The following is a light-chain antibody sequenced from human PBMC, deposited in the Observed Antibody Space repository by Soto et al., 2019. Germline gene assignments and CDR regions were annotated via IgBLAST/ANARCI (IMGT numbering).Light chain of an antibody. Sequence: QSVLTQPPSVSAAPGQKVTISCSGSSSNIGNNYVSWYQQLPGTAPKLLIYENNKRPSGIPDRFSGSKSGTSATLGITGLQTVDEADYYCGTWDSSLSAGLFGGGTKLTVL. CDR3: GTWDSSLSAGL. J-gene: IGLJ2*01. CDR1: SSNIGNNY. V-gene: IGLV1-51*02. CDR2: ENN.